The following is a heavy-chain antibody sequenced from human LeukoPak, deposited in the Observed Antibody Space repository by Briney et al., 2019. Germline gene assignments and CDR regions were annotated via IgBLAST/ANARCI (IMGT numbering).Heavy chain of an antibody. J-gene: IGHJ4*02. CDR2: ISGSGGST. CDR1: GGSISSYY. CDR3: AKDRARKATVTADY. Sequence: QPSETLSLTCTVSGGSISSYYWSWIRQAPGKGLEWVSAISGSGGSTYYADSVKGRFTISRDNSKNTLYLQMNSLRAEDTAVYYCAKDRARKATVTADYWGQGTLVTLSS. V-gene: IGHV3-23*01. D-gene: IGHD4-17*01.